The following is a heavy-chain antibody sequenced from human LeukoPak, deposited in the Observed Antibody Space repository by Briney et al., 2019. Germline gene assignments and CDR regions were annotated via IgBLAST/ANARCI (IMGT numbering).Heavy chain of an antibody. CDR2: IYHSGST. CDR3: ARGGRSVWNLPGDY. CDR1: GYSISSGYY. V-gene: IGHV4-38-2*02. D-gene: IGHD1-1*01. Sequence: PSETLSLTCTVSGYSISSGYYWGWIRQPPGKGLEWIGSIYHSGSTYYNPSLKSRVTISVDTSKNQFSLKLSSVTAADTAVYYCARGGRSVWNLPGDYWGQGTLVTVSS. J-gene: IGHJ4*02.